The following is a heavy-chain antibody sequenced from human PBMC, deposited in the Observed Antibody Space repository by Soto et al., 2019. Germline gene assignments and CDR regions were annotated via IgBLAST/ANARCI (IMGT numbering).Heavy chain of an antibody. CDR2: ISGSGGST. J-gene: IGHJ6*02. CDR1: GFTFSSYA. V-gene: IGHV3-23*01. Sequence: SLRLSCAASGFTFSSYAMSWVRQAPGKGLEWVSAISGSGGSTYYADSVKGRFTISRDNSKNTLYLQMNSLRAEDTAVYYCARNLKRITIFGVVTRPKDYYYYGMDVWGQGTTVTVSS. D-gene: IGHD3-3*01. CDR3: ARNLKRITIFGVVTRPKDYYYYGMDV.